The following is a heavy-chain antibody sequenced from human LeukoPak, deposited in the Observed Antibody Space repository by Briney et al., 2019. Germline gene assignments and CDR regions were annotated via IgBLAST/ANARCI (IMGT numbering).Heavy chain of an antibody. Sequence: SETLSLTCTVSGGSINSYYWSWIRQPPGKGLEWIGYIYYSGRTNYNPSLKSRVTISVDTSKNQFSLKLASVTAADTAVYYCARSIAVAGNDAFDIWGRGTMVTVSS. D-gene: IGHD6-19*01. CDR1: GGSINSYY. V-gene: IGHV4-59*01. J-gene: IGHJ3*02. CDR3: ARSIAVAGNDAFDI. CDR2: IYYSGRT.